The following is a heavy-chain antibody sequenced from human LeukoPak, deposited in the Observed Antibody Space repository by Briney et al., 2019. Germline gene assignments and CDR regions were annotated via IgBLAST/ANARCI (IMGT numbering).Heavy chain of an antibody. D-gene: IGHD3-22*01. Sequence: PSETLSLTCAVYGGSFSGYYWSWIRQPPGKGLEWIGEINHSGSTNYNPSLKSRVTISVDTSKTQFSLKLTSVTAADTAVYYCARSPSGYRFDSWGQGTLVTVPS. J-gene: IGHJ4*02. CDR1: GGSFSGYY. V-gene: IGHV4-34*01. CDR3: ARSPSGYRFDS. CDR2: INHSGST.